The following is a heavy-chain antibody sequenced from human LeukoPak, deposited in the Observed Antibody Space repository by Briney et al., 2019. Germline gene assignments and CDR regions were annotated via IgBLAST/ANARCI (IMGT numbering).Heavy chain of an antibody. J-gene: IGHJ4*02. CDR2: ILYDGTMQ. Sequence: GGSLRLSCAASDFTFSNYAMHWVRQAPGKGLEWVAVILYDGTMQYYADSMKGRFTISRDNSQNTLYLQMRSLRVEDTAVYFCARDPRGPTGYDSSGRDTFDYWGQGTLVTVSS. V-gene: IGHV3-30*04. CDR1: DFTFSNYA. D-gene: IGHD3-22*01. CDR3: ARDPRGPTGYDSSGRDTFDY.